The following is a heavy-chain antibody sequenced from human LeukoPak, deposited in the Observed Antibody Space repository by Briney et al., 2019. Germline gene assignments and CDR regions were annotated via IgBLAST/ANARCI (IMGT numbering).Heavy chain of an antibody. J-gene: IGHJ4*02. CDR1: GFTFTTYG. CDR3: AKAARLGPSHFDY. V-gene: IGHV3-33*06. D-gene: IGHD6-25*01. Sequence: GGSLRLSCAASGFTFTTYGMHWVRQAPGKGLGWVAVIWFDGNNKFYADSVKGRFTVSRDNSKNTLYLHMNSLRGEDTAVYYCAKAARLGPSHFDYWGQGTLVTVSS. CDR2: IWFDGNNK.